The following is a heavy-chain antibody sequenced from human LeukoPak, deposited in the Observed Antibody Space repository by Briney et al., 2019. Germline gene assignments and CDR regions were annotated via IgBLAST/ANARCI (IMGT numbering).Heavy chain of an antibody. Sequence: PGGSLRLSCAASGFTFSSYSMNWVRQAPGKGLEWVSSISSSSSYIYYADSVKGRFTISRDNAKNSLYLQMNSLRAEDTAVYYCARDVFCSGGSCYWEFDYWGQGTLVTVSS. CDR2: ISSSSSYI. CDR3: ARDVFCSGGSCYWEFDY. J-gene: IGHJ4*02. CDR1: GFTFSSYS. V-gene: IGHV3-21*01. D-gene: IGHD2-15*01.